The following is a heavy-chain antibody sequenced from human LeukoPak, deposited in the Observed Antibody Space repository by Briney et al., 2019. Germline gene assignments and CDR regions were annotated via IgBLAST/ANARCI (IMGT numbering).Heavy chain of an antibody. Sequence: GGSLRLSCAASGFTFSSYAMSWVRQAPGKGLEWVGRTRNKANSYTTEYAASVKGRFTISRDDSKNSLYLQMNSLKTEDTAVYYCILELRNWGQGTLVTVSS. CDR2: TRNKANSYTT. D-gene: IGHD1-7*01. J-gene: IGHJ4*02. CDR1: GFTFSSYA. CDR3: ILELRN. V-gene: IGHV3-72*01.